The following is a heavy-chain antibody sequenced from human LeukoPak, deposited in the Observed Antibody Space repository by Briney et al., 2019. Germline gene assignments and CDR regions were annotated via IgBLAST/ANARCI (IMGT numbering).Heavy chain of an antibody. CDR1: GYTFTSYG. Sequence: ASVKVSCKASGYTFTSYGISWVRQAPGQGLEWMGWISAYNGNTNYAQKLQGRVTMTTNTSTSTAYMELRSLRSDDTAVYYCARGMTTVVTPIVAFDIWGQGTMVTVSS. V-gene: IGHV1-18*01. D-gene: IGHD4-23*01. J-gene: IGHJ3*02. CDR2: ISAYNGNT. CDR3: ARGMTTVVTPIVAFDI.